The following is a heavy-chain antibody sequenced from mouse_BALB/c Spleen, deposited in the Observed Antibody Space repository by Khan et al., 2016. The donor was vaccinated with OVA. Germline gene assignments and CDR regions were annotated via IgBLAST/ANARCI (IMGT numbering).Heavy chain of an antibody. CDR1: GYSITTDYA. D-gene: IGHD2-14*01. CDR2: ISYSGNT. V-gene: IGHV3-2*02. Sequence: EVQLQESGPGLVKPSQSLSLTCTVTGYSITTDYAWNWIRQFPGNKLEWMGYISYSGNTKYKPSLKSRISITRYTSKNQFFLQLKSVTTEDTARYYCARVYRGDFDYWCQGTTLTVSS. J-gene: IGHJ2*01. CDR3: ARVYRGDFDY.